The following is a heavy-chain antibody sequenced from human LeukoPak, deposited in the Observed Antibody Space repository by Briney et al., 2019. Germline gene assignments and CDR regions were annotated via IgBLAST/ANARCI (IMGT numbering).Heavy chain of an antibody. Sequence: SSETLSLTCTVSGGSISSSSYYWGWIRQPPGKGLEWIGSIYYSGSTYYNPSLKSRVTISVDTSKNQFSLKLSSVTAADTAVYYCARQGGTDEYFQHWGQGTLVTVSS. CDR1: GGSISSSSYY. J-gene: IGHJ1*01. D-gene: IGHD2-15*01. CDR3: ARQGGTDEYFQH. CDR2: IYYSGST. V-gene: IGHV4-39*07.